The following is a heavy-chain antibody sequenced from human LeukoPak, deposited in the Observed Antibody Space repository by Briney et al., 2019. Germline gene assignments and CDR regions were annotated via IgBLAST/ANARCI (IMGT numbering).Heavy chain of an antibody. Sequence: PGGSLRLSCAASGFTFSSYAMNWVRQAPGKGLEWVAVISYDGYNKYFADSMKGRFTISRDNSKNTLYLQMDSLRVEDTAVYYCAKDRSYSGYEPLDYWGQGTLVTVSS. CDR3: AKDRSYSGYEPLDY. CDR2: ISYDGYNK. J-gene: IGHJ4*02. CDR1: GFTFSSYA. V-gene: IGHV3-30-3*01. D-gene: IGHD5-12*01.